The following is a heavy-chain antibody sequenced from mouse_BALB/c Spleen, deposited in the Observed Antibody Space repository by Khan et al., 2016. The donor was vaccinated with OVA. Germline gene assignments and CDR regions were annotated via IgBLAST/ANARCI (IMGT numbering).Heavy chain of an antibody. J-gene: IGHJ4*01. CDR1: GYTFTSYG. CDR2: INTYTGEP. V-gene: IGHV9-3-1*01. CDR3: ARPPYFSYTLDY. D-gene: IGHD2-10*01. Sequence: QIQLVQSGPELKKPGETVKISCKASGYTFTSYGMNWVKQSPGKALKWMGWINTYTGEPTYADDFKGRFDFSLETSASTAYLQIKNLKNEDTATYFCARPPYFSYTLDYWGQGTSVTVSS.